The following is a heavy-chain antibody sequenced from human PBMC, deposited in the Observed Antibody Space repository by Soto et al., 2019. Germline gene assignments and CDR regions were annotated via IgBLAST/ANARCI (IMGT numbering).Heavy chain of an antibody. CDR3: ARNRDDAFDY. V-gene: IGHV3-7*01. D-gene: IGHD1-1*01. CDR2: IKQDGSDK. Sequence: EVQLVESGGGLVQPGGSLRLSCAASGFTFSNYWMSWVRQAPGKGLEWVAIIKQDGSDKYYVDSVKGRFTISRDNAKTSLYLQMNSLGTEDAAVYFCARNRDDAFDYWGRGTLVTVSS. CDR1: GFTFSNYW. J-gene: IGHJ4*02.